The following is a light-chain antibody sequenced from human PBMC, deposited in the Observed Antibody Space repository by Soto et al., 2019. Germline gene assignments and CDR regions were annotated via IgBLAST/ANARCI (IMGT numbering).Light chain of an antibody. J-gene: IGKJ5*01. Sequence: DIQMTQSPSSLSASVGDRFTITCMASQSISSYLNWYQQKPGKAPKVLIYAASSLQSGVTSRFSGSGSGTDFTLTISSLQLEDFATYYCQQSYSTPITFGQGTRLEIK. CDR1: QSISSY. V-gene: IGKV1-39*01. CDR3: QQSYSTPIT. CDR2: AAS.